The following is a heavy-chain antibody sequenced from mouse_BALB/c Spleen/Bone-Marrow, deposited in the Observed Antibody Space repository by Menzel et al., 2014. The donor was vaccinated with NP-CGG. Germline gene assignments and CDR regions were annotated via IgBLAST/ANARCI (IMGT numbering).Heavy chain of an antibody. CDR1: GFDFSRYW. J-gene: IGHJ2*01. V-gene: IGHV4-1*02. CDR3: ARPDYYGYLNY. D-gene: IGHD1-1*01. Sequence: EVQLVESGGGLVQPGGSLKLSCAVSGFDFSRYWMSWVRQAPGKGLEWIGEINPDSRTINYSPSLKDKFIISRDNAKNTLYLRLNKVRSEDTALYYCARPDYYGYLNYWGQGTTLTVSS. CDR2: INPDSRTI.